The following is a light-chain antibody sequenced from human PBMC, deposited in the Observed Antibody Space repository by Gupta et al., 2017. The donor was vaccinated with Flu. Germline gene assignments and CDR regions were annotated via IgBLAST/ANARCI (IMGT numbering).Light chain of an antibody. J-gene: IGKJ4*01. CDR1: QSISRY. V-gene: IGKV1-39*01. CDR2: AAT. CDR3: QQSYDTLALA. Sequence: DIQMTQSPSSLSASVGDRVTITCRASQSISRYLNWYQVNPGKAPKLLIYAATSLQSGVPSRFSGSGSGTEFTLTISSLQPEDFATYDCQQSYDTLALAFGGGTNLEIK.